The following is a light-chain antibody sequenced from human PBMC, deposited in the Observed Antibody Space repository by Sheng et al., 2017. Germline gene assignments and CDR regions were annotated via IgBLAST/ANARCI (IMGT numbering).Light chain of an antibody. CDR3: QHYGGSPRRI. CDR2: GTS. CDR1: QSITRDY. V-gene: IGKV3-20*01. J-gene: IGKJ5*01. Sequence: VLTQSPGTLSLSPGGRATLSCRASQSITRDYLAWYQQKPGQAPRLIIYGTSNRATGIPDRFSGSGSGTDFTLTINRLEPEDFAVYYCQHYGGSPRRIFGQGTRLEIK.